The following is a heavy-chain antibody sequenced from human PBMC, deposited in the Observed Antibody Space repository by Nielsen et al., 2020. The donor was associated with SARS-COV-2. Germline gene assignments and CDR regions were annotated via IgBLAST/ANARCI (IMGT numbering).Heavy chain of an antibody. CDR2: MNPNSGDT. V-gene: IGHV1-8*01. J-gene: IGHJ3*02. Sequence: ASVKVSCKASGYTFTSYDINWVRQATGQGLEWMGWMNPNSGDTGYARKFEGTVSMTRNTSISTAYMELSSLRSEDTAVYYCARHIAADDVFDIWGQGTMVTASS. D-gene: IGHD6-13*01. CDR1: GYTFTSYD. CDR3: ARHIAADDVFDI.